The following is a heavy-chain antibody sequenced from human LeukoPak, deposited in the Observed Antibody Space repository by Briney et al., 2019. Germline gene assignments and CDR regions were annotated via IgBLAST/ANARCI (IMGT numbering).Heavy chain of an antibody. CDR3: AAYPYSSHYYYMDV. CDR2: IKQDGSEK. D-gene: IGHD6-13*01. CDR1: GFTFSSYW. Sequence: PGGSLRLSCAASGFTFSSYWMSWVRQAPGKGLEGVANIKQDGSEKYYVDSVKGRFTISRDNAKNSLYLQMNSLRAEDTAVYYCAAYPYSSHYYYMDVWGKGTTVTVSS. J-gene: IGHJ6*03. V-gene: IGHV3-7*01.